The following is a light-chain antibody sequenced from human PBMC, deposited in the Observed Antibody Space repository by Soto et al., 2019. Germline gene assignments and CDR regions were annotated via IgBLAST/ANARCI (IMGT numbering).Light chain of an antibody. CDR2: GAS. CDR3: QQYGSSPLT. Sequence: EIVLTQSPGTLSLSPGERATLSCRASQSVSSDYLAWYQQKPDQAPRLLIYGASSRATVIPDRFSGSGSGTDFTLTISRLEPEDFAVYYCQQYGSSPLTFGGGTKVEIK. J-gene: IGKJ4*01. CDR1: QSVSSDY. V-gene: IGKV3-20*01.